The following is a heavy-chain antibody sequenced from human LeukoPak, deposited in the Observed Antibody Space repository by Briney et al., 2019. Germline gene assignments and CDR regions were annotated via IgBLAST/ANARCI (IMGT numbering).Heavy chain of an antibody. Sequence: GGSLRVSCAEPVFTFNDAYMSWRRQGPGRGLWCGAYIISVVSTIYYTDSVKGRFTISRDNAKNSLYLQMNSRRAEDTAVYYCAIRREGNMSWGEGMDVWDQGTTVTVSS. CDR2: IISVVSTI. CDR3: AIRREGNMSWGEGMDV. V-gene: IGHV3-11*01. J-gene: IGHJ6*02. D-gene: IGHD3-16*01. CDR1: VFTFNDAY.